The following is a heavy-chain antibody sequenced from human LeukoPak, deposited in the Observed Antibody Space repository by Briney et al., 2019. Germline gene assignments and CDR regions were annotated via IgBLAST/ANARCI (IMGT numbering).Heavy chain of an antibody. D-gene: IGHD2-15*01. Sequence: PSETLSLTCAVCGGSFSGYYWSWIRQPPGKGLEWIGEINHSGSTNYNPSLKSRVTISVDTSKNQFSLKLSSVTAADMAVYYCARALALPDCSGGSCFSEPWGQGTLVTVSS. CDR2: INHSGST. J-gene: IGHJ5*02. CDR1: GGSFSGYY. CDR3: ARALALPDCSGGSCFSEP. V-gene: IGHV4-34*01.